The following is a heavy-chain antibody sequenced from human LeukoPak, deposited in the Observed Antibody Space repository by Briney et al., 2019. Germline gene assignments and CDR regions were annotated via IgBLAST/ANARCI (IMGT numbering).Heavy chain of an antibody. V-gene: IGHV4-59*01. CDR1: GGSISSNY. D-gene: IGHD3-3*01. J-gene: IGHJ4*02. CDR3: ARVPTIFGVDMYYFDY. Sequence: WETLSLTCTVSGGSISSNYWSWLRQPPGKGLEWIGYVYSSGSTNYNPSLKSRVTISVDTSKHQFSLKLNSVTAADTAVYYCARVPTIFGVDMYYFDYWGQGALVTVSS. CDR2: VYSSGST.